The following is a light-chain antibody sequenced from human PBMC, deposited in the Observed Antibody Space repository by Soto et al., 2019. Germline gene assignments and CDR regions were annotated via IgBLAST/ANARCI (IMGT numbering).Light chain of an antibody. CDR1: SSDVGGYNY. J-gene: IGLJ1*01. CDR2: EVS. CDR3: SSYKSTSTLEV. Sequence: QAGLTQPASVSGSPGQSITISCTGTSSDVGGYNYVSWYQQHPGKTPKLMIYEVSNRPSGVSNRFSGSKSGNTASLTISGLQAEDEADYYCSSYKSTSTLEVFATGLQVTVL. V-gene: IGLV2-14*01.